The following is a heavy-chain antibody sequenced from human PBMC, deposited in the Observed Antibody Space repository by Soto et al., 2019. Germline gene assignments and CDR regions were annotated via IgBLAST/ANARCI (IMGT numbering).Heavy chain of an antibody. D-gene: IGHD3-9*01. V-gene: IGHV1-58*02. CDR1: GFTFTSSA. Sequence: SVKVSCKASGFTFTSSAMQWVRQARGQRLEWIGWIVVGSGNTNYAQKFQERVTITRDMSTSTAYMELSSLRSEDTAVYYCAASYYDILTGHYNHPYYYGMDVWGQGTTVTVSS. CDR2: IVVGSGNT. J-gene: IGHJ6*02. CDR3: AASYYDILTGHYNHPYYYGMDV.